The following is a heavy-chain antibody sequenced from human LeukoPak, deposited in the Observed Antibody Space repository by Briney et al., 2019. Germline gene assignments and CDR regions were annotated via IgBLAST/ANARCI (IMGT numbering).Heavy chain of an antibody. CDR3: ARDILESGDY. D-gene: IGHD1-1*01. Sequence: PSETLSLTCTVSGGSISSHYWSWIRQPPGKGLECIGYIYYSGSTNYNPSLKSRVTISVDTSKNQFSLKLSSVTAADTAVYYCARDILESGDYWGQGTLVTVSS. J-gene: IGHJ4*02. CDR1: GGSISSHY. V-gene: IGHV4-59*11. CDR2: IYYSGST.